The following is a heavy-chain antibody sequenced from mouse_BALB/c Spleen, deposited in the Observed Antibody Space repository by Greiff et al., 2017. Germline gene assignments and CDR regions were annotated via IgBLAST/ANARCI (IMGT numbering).Heavy chain of an antibody. CDR2: ISYSGST. CDR3: ARSSYGNYD. Sequence: EVMLVESGPGLVKPSQSLSLTCTVTGYSITSDYAWNWIRQFPGNKLEWMGYISYSGSTSYNPSLKSRISITRDTSKNQFFLQLNSVTTEDTATYYCARSSYGNYDWGQGTTLTVSS. J-gene: IGHJ2*01. V-gene: IGHV3-2*02. CDR1: GYSITSDYA. D-gene: IGHD2-10*02.